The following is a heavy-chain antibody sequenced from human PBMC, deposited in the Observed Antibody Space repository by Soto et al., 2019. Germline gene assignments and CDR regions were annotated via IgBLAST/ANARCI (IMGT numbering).Heavy chain of an antibody. J-gene: IGHJ6*02. D-gene: IGHD3-10*01. CDR1: GFTFSSYA. Sequence: PGGSLRLSCAASGFTFSSYAMSWVRQAPGKGLEWVSAISGSGGSTYYADSVKGRFTISRDNSKNTLYLQMNSLRAEDTAVYYCAKPSSSGYGSGSYYDYYYYGMDVWGQGTTVTVSS. CDR3: AKPSSSGYGSGSYYDYYYYGMDV. CDR2: ISGSGGST. V-gene: IGHV3-23*01.